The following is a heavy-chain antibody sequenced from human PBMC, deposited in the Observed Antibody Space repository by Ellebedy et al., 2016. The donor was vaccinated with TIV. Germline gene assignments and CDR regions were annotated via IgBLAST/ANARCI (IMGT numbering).Heavy chain of an antibody. V-gene: IGHV3-15*01. D-gene: IGHD3-10*01. CDR2: IKSRKNGETV. J-gene: IGHJ4*02. Sequence: GGSLRLSXAASGFTFYNYAMSWVRQAPGKGLEWVARIKSRKNGETVDYAAPVKGRFTISRDDSKETLYLQMSSLTTEDTAIFYCSTELGSATSNPINYWGQGSLVTVSS. CDR3: STELGSATSNPINY. CDR1: GFTFYNYA.